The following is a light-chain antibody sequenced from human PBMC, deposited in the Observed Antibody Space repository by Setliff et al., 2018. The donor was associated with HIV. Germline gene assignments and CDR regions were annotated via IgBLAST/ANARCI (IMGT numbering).Light chain of an antibody. CDR2: DVS. CDR1: HNDVGSYDY. V-gene: IGLV2-14*03. CDR3: SSYTTTKTYV. Sequence: QSALTQPASVSVSPGQTISISCTGTHNDVGSYDYVSWYQQHPGKAPKLIIFDVSKGPSGVSNRFSGSKSGNTASLTISGLQAADEADYYCSSYTTTKTYVFGSGTKVTVL. J-gene: IGLJ1*01.